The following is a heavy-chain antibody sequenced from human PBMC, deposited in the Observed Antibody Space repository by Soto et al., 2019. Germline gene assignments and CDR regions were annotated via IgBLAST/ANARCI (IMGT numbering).Heavy chain of an antibody. J-gene: IGHJ5*02. CDR2: IYSTGTT. V-gene: IGHV4-59*12. Sequence: SETLSLTCTVSGGSISRFYWSWIRQPPGKGLEWIGYIYSTGTTTYNPSLKSRVTMSVDTSRNQLSLYLTSVTAADTAVYYCVRGGIAGHWFDPWGQGILVTVSS. CDR3: VRGGIAGHWFDP. D-gene: IGHD2-15*01. CDR1: GGSISRFY.